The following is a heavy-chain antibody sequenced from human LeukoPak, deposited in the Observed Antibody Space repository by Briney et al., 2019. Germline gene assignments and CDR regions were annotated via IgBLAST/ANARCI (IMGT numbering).Heavy chain of an antibody. J-gene: IGHJ4*02. CDR2: VLRGATT. CDR1: GFAVSSNY. CDR3: ARDGQASGTWFDF. V-gene: IGHV3-66*01. D-gene: IGHD6-25*01. Sequence: PGGSLRLSCAVSGFAVSSNYMAWVRQTPGKGLGWVSVVLRGATTYYADSVKGRFTISTDNSKNMLYLQMKSLRADDSAVYYCARDGQASGTWFDFWGQGTPVTVSS.